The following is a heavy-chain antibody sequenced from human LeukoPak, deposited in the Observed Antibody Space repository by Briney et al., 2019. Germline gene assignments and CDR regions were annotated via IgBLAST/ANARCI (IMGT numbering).Heavy chain of an antibody. CDR3: ARGPPYYYDSSGYYYSTGDY. Sequence: ASVKVSCKASGYTFTNYAMNWVRQAPGQGLKWMGWINTNTGNPTYAQGFTGRFVFSLDTSVSTAYLQISSLKAEDTAVYYCARGPPYYYDSSGYYYSTGDYWGQGTLVTVSS. CDR1: GYTFTNYA. V-gene: IGHV7-4-1*02. D-gene: IGHD3-22*01. J-gene: IGHJ4*02. CDR2: INTNTGNP.